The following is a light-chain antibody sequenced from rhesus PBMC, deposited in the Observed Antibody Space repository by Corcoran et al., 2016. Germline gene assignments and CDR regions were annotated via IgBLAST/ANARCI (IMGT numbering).Light chain of an antibody. CDR3: QQYNNWNS. V-gene: IGKV3-42*02. CDR2: DAS. Sequence: ETVVTQSPATLSLSPGERATLSCRASQSVGSNLAWYQQKPGQAPKLPMYDASSRATGIPDRFSGSGSGTEFTLTISSLEPEDVGVYYCQQYNNWNSFGQGTKVEIK. CDR1: QSVGSN. J-gene: IGKJ2*01.